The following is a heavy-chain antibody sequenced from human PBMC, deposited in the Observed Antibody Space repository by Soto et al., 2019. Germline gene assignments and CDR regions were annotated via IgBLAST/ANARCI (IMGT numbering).Heavy chain of an antibody. V-gene: IGHV1-46*03. CDR2: INPSGGST. J-gene: IGHJ4*02. CDR3: ARVEIRGYSYGSYDY. D-gene: IGHD5-18*01. CDR1: GYTFTSYY. Sequence: EASVKVSCKASGYTFTSYYMHWVRQAPGQGLEWMGIINPSGGSTSYAQKFQGRVTMTRDTSTSTVYMELSSLRSEDTAVYYCARVEIRGYSYGSYDYWGQGTLVTVSS.